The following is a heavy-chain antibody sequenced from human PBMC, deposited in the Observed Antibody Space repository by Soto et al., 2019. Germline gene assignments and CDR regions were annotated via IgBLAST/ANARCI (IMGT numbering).Heavy chain of an antibody. V-gene: IGHV3-33*01. D-gene: IGHD1-26*01. Sequence: GGSLRLSCAASGFTFSSYGMHWVRQAPGKGLEWVSVIWYDGSNKYYADSVQVRFTIPRDNSKNTLYLQMNSLRAEDTAVYYCASTRPNSVGWYFDYWGQGTLVTVSS. J-gene: IGHJ4*02. CDR2: IWYDGSNK. CDR1: GFTFSSYG. CDR3: ASTRPNSVGWYFDY.